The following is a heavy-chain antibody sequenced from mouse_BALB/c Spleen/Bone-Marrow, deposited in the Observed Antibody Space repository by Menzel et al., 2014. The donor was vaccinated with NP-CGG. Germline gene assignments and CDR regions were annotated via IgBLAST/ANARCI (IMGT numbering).Heavy chain of an antibody. J-gene: IGHJ4*01. D-gene: IGHD5-1-1*01. V-gene: IGHV1-14*01. CDR3: ARWRYPYAMDY. CDR2: INPYNDGT. Sequence: EVQLQQSGPELVKPGASVKMSCKASGYTFTSYVMHWVKQKPGQGLEWIGYINPYNDGTKYNEKFKGRATLTSDKSSSTAYMELSSLTSEDSAVYYCARWRYPYAMDYWGQGTSVTVSS. CDR1: GYTFTSYV.